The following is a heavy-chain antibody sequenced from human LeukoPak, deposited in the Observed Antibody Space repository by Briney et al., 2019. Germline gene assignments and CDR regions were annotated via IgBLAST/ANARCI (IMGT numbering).Heavy chain of an antibody. CDR2: ISSSGSTI. CDR1: GFTFSSYE. CDR3: AKGKSSRVVVAAIYFDY. D-gene: IGHD2-15*01. J-gene: IGHJ4*02. Sequence: GGSLRLSCAASGFTFSSYEMNWVRQAPGKGLEWVSYISSSGSTIYYADSVKGRFTISRDNAKNSLYLQMNSLRAEDTAVYYCAKGKSSRVVVAAIYFDYWGQGTLVTVSS. V-gene: IGHV3-48*03.